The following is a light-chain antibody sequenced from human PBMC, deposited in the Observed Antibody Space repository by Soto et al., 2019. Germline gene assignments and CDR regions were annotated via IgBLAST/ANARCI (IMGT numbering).Light chain of an antibody. Sequence: QSALTQPPSASGSPGQSVTISCIGTASDIGRYNYVSWYQHHPGKAPKLIIYEVTKRPSGVPDRFSGSKSGNTASLTVSGLQADDEADYYCTSYSSSDIFYVFGTGTKVTVL. J-gene: IGLJ1*01. CDR3: TSYSSSDIFYV. CDR2: EVT. CDR1: ASDIGRYNY. V-gene: IGLV2-8*01.